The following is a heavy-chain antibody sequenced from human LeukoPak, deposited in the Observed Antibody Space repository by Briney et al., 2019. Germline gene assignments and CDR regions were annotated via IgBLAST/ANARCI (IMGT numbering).Heavy chain of an antibody. CDR3: AKAPVTSCRGAYCYPFDS. CDR1: GFTFSSYS. D-gene: IGHD2-21*01. CDR2: ISSSSSYI. J-gene: IGHJ4*02. V-gene: IGHV3-21*04. Sequence: GGSLRLSCEASGFTFSSYSMNWVRQAPGKGLEWASSISSSSSYIYYADSVRGRFTISRDNSKNTLYLQMNSLRAEDAAVYFCAKAPVTSCRGAYCYPFDSWGQGTLVTVSS.